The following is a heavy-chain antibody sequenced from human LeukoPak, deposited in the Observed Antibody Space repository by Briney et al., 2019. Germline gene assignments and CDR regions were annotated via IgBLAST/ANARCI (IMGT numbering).Heavy chain of an antibody. CDR2: IKSDGST. V-gene: IGHV3-74*01. CDR1: GFTFSSYW. Sequence: QTGGSLRLSCAASGFTFSSYWMHRVRQAQGKGLMWVSRIKSDGSTNYADSVKGRFTISRDNAKNTLSLQMNSLRAEDTGVYYCARAPSEIGGYYPEYFRHWGQGTLVTVSS. CDR3: ARAPSEIGGYYPEYFRH. D-gene: IGHD3-22*01. J-gene: IGHJ1*01.